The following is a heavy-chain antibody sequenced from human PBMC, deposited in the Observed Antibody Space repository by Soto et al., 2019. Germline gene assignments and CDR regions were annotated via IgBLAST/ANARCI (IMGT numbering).Heavy chain of an antibody. J-gene: IGHJ6*03. CDR3: AREYYDFWSGYDYYYYMDV. V-gene: IGHV1-3*01. CDR1: VYTFTSYA. CDR2: INAGNGNT. Sequence: GASVKVSCKASVYTFTSYAMHWVRQAPGQRLEWMGWINAGNGNTKYSQKFQGRVTITRDTSASTAYMELSSLRSEDTAVYYCAREYYDFWSGYDYYYYMDVWGKGTTVTVSS. D-gene: IGHD3-3*01.